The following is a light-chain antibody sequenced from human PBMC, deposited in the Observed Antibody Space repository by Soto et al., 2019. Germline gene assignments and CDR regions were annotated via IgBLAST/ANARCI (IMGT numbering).Light chain of an antibody. Sequence: EVVLTQSPDTLSLSPGERATLSCRARQSVSRGYLAWYQQKPGQAPRLVIYGVSTRATGIPDRFSGSGSGTDFTLTISRLEPEDFAVYYCQQRSNWPPITFGQGTRLEIK. CDR2: GVS. J-gene: IGKJ5*01. CDR1: QSVSRGY. CDR3: QQRSNWPPIT. V-gene: IGKV3D-20*02.